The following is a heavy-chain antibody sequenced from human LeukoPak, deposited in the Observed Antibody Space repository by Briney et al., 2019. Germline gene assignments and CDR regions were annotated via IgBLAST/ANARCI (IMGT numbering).Heavy chain of an antibody. J-gene: IGHJ4*02. CDR3: ARRGDTAMFDY. V-gene: IGHV5-51*01. D-gene: IGHD5-18*01. CDR2: IYPGDSDA. CDR1: GYSFTSYW. Sequence: GESLKISCKGSGYSFTSYWIAWVRQMPGKGLEWTGIIYPGDSDARYSPSFQGQVTFSADKSISSAYLQWSSLKASDTAMYYCARRGDTAMFDYWAQGTLVTVSS.